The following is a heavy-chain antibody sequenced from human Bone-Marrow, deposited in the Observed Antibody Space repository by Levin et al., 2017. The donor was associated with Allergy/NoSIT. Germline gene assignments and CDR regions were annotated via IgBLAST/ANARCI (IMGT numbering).Heavy chain of an antibody. J-gene: IGHJ4*02. D-gene: IGHD1-26*01. CDR3: ARDSLLSIVGATFDY. V-gene: IGHV3-74*01. CDR2: INSDGSST. Sequence: SCAASGFTFSSYWMHWVRQAPGKGLVWVSDINSDGSSTSYADSVKGRFTISRDNAKNTLYLQMNSLRAEDTAVYYCARDSLLSIVGATFDYWGQGTLVTVSS. CDR1: GFTFSSYW.